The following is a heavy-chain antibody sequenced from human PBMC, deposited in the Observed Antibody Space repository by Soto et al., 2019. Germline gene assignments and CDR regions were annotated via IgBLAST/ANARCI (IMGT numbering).Heavy chain of an antibody. CDR3: ARAGQYYDASGYAD. J-gene: IGHJ4*02. V-gene: IGHV1-18*01. Sequence: QVKLVQSETEVKKPGASIKVSCKASGYSFATSGMTWVRQAPGQGLEWMGWISVYNGNTNYDLNLQDRVTMTTDTSTNTAYLEVRNLRSDDTAVYYCARAGQYYDASGYADWGQGTLVTVSS. CDR2: ISVYNGNT. D-gene: IGHD3-22*01. CDR1: GYSFATSG.